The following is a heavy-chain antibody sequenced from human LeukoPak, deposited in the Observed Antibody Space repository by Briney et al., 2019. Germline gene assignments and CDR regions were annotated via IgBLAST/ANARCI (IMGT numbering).Heavy chain of an antibody. Sequence: GGSLRLSCAASGFTFSSYSMNWVRQAPGKGLDWVSYISSSSSTIYYASSVKGRFTISRDNSRNTLYLQMNSLRAEDTAVYYCARGIAQTTLNAFDIWGQGTEVIVSS. V-gene: IGHV3-48*01. D-gene: IGHD4-11*01. CDR2: ISSSSSTI. CDR1: GFTFSSYS. J-gene: IGHJ3*02. CDR3: ARGIAQTTLNAFDI.